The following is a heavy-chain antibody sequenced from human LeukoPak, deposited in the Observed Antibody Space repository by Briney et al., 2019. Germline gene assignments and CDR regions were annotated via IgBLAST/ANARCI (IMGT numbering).Heavy chain of an antibody. D-gene: IGHD2-15*01. Sequence: SVKVSCKASGYTFTSYGISWVRQAPGQGLEWMGRIIPILGIANYAQKFQGRVTITADKSTSTAYMELSSLRSEDTAVYYCARDHCSGGSCYSDYYYGMDVWGQGTTVTVSS. V-gene: IGHV1-69*04. CDR1: GYTFTSYG. CDR3: ARDHCSGGSCYSDYYYGMDV. CDR2: IIPILGIA. J-gene: IGHJ6*02.